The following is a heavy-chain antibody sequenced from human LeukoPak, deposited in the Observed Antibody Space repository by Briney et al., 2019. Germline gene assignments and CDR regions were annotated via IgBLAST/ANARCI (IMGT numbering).Heavy chain of an antibody. V-gene: IGHV3-66*01. CDR3: ARVHYFASGSYYNDPYYPDS. CDR2: IYSGGST. J-gene: IGHJ4*02. CDR1: EFSVGSNY. D-gene: IGHD3-10*01. Sequence: PGGSLRLSCAASEFSVGSNYMTWVRQAPGKGLEWVSLIYSGGSTYYADSVKGRFTISRDNSKNTLYLQMNSLRAEDTAVYYCARVHYFASGSYYNDPYYPDSWGQGTLVTVSS.